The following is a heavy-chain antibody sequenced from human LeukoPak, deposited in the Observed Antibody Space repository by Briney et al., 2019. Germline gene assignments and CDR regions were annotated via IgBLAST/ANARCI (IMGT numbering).Heavy chain of an antibody. J-gene: IGHJ4*02. D-gene: IGHD3-10*01. CDR1: GGSISSSSYY. CDR3: VRSHGAY. CDR2: IYYSGST. Sequence: PSETLSHTRTVSGGSISSSSYYWGWIRQPPGKGLECIGNIYYSGSTFYNPSLKSRVTISADTSKNQFSLKLSSVTAADTAVYYCVRSHGAYWGQGTLVTVSS. V-gene: IGHV4-39*01.